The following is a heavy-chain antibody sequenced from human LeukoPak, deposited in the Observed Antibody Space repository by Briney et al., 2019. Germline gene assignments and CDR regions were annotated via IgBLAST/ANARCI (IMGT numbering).Heavy chain of an antibody. V-gene: IGHV4-4*02. CDR2: IYHSGTT. J-gene: IGHJ5*02. Sequence: PSGTLSLTCSVSGGSISNNNWWSWVRQSPGKGLEWIGNIYHSGTTHYNPSLKSRATVSVDKSKNQFSLKLNSVTAADTAVYYCAIKPPSGWFGTWWLDPWGQGTLVTVSS. D-gene: IGHD3-10*01. CDR3: AIKPPSGWFGTWWLDP. CDR1: GGSISNNNW.